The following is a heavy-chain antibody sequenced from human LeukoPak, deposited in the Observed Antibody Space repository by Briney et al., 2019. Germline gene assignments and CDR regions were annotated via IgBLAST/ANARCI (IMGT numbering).Heavy chain of an antibody. CDR2: INPNSGGT. CDR1: GYTFTGYY. Sequence: ASVKVSCKASGYTFTGYYMHWVRQAPGQGLEWLGWINPNSGGTNYAQKFQGRVTMTRDTSISTAYMELSRLRSDDTAMYYCVRDLGARKMMVLTTTYYFDYWGQGTLVTVSP. V-gene: IGHV1-2*02. D-gene: IGHD3-9*01. J-gene: IGHJ4*02. CDR3: VRDLGARKMMVLTTTYYFDY.